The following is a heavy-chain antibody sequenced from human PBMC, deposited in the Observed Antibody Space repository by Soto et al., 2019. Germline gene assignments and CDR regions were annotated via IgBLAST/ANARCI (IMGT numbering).Heavy chain of an antibody. D-gene: IGHD3-3*01. Sequence: GGSLRLSCAASGFTFSSYAMHWVRQAPGKGLEWVAVISYDGSNKYYVDSVKGRFTISRDNAKNSLYLQMNSLRAEDTAVYYCARGIFGVVTPYYFDYWGQGTLVTVSS. CDR3: ARGIFGVVTPYYFDY. V-gene: IGHV3-30-3*01. CDR2: ISYDGSNK. CDR1: GFTFSSYA. J-gene: IGHJ4*02.